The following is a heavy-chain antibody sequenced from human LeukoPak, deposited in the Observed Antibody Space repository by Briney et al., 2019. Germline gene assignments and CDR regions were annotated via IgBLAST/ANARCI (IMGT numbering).Heavy chain of an antibody. CDR1: GFTFSSYA. Sequence: QPGRSLRLSCAASGFTFSSYAMHWVRQAPGKGLEWVAVISYDGSNKYYADSVKGRFTISRDNSKNTLYLQMNSLRAEDTAVYYCARDFGRGRGYSSGHREVYFDYWGQGTLVTVSS. D-gene: IGHD6-19*01. J-gene: IGHJ4*02. V-gene: IGHV3-30-3*01. CDR3: ARDFGRGRGYSSGHREVYFDY. CDR2: ISYDGSNK.